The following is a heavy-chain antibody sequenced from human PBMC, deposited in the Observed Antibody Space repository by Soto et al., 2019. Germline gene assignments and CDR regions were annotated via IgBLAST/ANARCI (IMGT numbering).Heavy chain of an antibody. V-gene: IGHV4-34*01. CDR3: ARGHPLVTQGDFDY. CDR1: GGSFSGYY. J-gene: IGHJ4*02. CDR2: INHSGST. Sequence: QSQTLSLTCAVYGGSFSGYYWSWIRQPPGKGLEWIGEINHSGSTNYNPSLKSRVTISVDTSKNQFSLKLSSVTAADTAVYYCARGHPLVTQGDFDYWGQGTLVTVSS. D-gene: IGHD2-21*01.